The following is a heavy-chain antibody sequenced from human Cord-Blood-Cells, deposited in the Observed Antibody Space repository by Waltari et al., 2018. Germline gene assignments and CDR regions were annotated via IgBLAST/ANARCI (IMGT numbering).Heavy chain of an antibody. CDR2: INSDGSST. CDR1: GFTFSSSW. Sequence: VQLVESGGGLVQPGGSLRLSCAASGFTFSSSWMHWVRQAPGTGLVWVSRINSDGSSTSYADSVKGRFTISRDNAKNTLYLQMNSRRAEDTAVYYCARSIRLPTVTTYYYYYGMDVWGQGTTVTVSS. V-gene: IGHV3-74*01. J-gene: IGHJ6*02. CDR3: ARSIRLPTVTTYYYYYGMDV. D-gene: IGHD4-17*01.